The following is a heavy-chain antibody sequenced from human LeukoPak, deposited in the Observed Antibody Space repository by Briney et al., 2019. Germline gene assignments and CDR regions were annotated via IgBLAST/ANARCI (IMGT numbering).Heavy chain of an antibody. CDR2: IYDSGST. CDR1: GASISTNY. CDR3: ARDQDSRYWEKGP. D-gene: IGHD1-26*01. Sequence: PSETLSLTCIVSGASISTNYWSWIRQPPGKGLEWIGYIYDSGSTNYNPSLKSRVTISVDTSKNQFSLKLSFVTAADPAVYYCARDQDSRYWEKGPWGQGTLVTVSS. V-gene: IGHV4-59*01. J-gene: IGHJ4*02.